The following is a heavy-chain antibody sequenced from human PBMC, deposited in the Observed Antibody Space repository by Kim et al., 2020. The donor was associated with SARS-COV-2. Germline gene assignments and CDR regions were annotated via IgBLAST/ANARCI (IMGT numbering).Heavy chain of an antibody. Sequence: GGSLRLSCAASGFSFSIYPMHWVRQAPGKGLEWVAVISNDGSDEYYGDSVKGRFTIYRDNSKDMLYLQMNSLTEEDTAIYYCARDSNITWSNWIDPWGQGTLVTVSS. CDR1: GFSFSIYP. D-gene: IGHD3-10*01. CDR3: ARDSNITWSNWIDP. V-gene: IGHV3-30*03. J-gene: IGHJ5*02. CDR2: ISNDGSDE.